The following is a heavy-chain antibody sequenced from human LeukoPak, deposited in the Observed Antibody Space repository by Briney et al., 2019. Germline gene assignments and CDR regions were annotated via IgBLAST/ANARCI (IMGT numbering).Heavy chain of an antibody. D-gene: IGHD6-13*01. Sequence: GGSLRLSCAASGFTFSSYSMNWVRQAPGKGLEWVSSISSSRSYIYYADSVKGRFTISRDNAKNSLYLQMNSLRAEDTAVYYCARESSSSWSFDYWGQGTLVTVSS. CDR3: ARESSSSWSFDY. CDR1: GFTFSSYS. J-gene: IGHJ4*02. CDR2: ISSSRSYI. V-gene: IGHV3-21*01.